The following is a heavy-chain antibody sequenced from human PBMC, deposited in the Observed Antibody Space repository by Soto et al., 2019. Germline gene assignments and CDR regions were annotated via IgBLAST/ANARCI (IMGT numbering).Heavy chain of an antibody. V-gene: IGHV3-33*01. Sequence: GGSLRLSCAASGFTFSSYGMHWVRQAPGKGLEWVAVIWYDGSNKYYADSVKGRFTISRDNSKNTLYPQMNSLRAEDTAVYYCARDFWSGYSYYYYGMDVWGQGTTVTVSS. CDR1: GFTFSSYG. CDR3: ARDFWSGYSYYYYGMDV. CDR2: IWYDGSNK. J-gene: IGHJ6*02. D-gene: IGHD3-3*01.